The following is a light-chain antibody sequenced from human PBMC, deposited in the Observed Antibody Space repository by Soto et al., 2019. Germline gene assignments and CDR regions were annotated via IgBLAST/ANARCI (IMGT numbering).Light chain of an antibody. V-gene: IGKV1-5*01. CDR1: QSIDRW. CDR2: DAC. J-gene: IGKJ2*03. CDR3: QQYNHYYS. Sequence: DIQLTQSPSTLSASVGDRVTITCRASQSIDRWLAWYQQKLGKAPELLIHDACSLESGVPSRFSCSGSGTEFTLTINSLQPDDFATYYCQQYNHYYSFGQGTKLEIK.